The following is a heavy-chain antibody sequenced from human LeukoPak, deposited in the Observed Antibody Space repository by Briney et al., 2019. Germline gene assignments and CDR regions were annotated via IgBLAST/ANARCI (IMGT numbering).Heavy chain of an antibody. CDR2: MNSKNGGT. D-gene: IGHD5-18*01. CDR3: ARDPDTPMPIDF. Sequence: ASVKVSCKASGYTFTDYYIHWVRQAPGQGLEWMGWMNSKNGGTKFAQKFQDRVTMTRDTSISTAYMELSSLRSDDTAVYYCARDPDTPMPIDFWGQGTPVTVSS. V-gene: IGHV1-2*02. J-gene: IGHJ4*02. CDR1: GYTFTDYY.